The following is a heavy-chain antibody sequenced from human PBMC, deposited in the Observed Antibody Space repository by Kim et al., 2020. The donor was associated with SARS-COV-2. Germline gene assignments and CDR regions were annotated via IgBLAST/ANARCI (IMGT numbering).Heavy chain of an antibody. CDR1: GGSFSGYY. CDR3: ARPTPPAYFQH. Sequence: SETLSLTCAVYGGSFSGYYWSWIRQPPGKGLEWIGEINHSGSTNYNPSLKSRVTISVDTSKNQFSLKLSSVTAADTAVYYCARPTPPAYFQHWGQGTLVTVSS. D-gene: IGHD2-15*01. CDR2: INHSGST. V-gene: IGHV4-34*01. J-gene: IGHJ1*01.